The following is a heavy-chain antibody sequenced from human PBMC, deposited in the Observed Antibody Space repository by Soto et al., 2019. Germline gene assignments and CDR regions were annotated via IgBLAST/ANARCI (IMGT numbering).Heavy chain of an antibody. V-gene: IGHV1-46*01. D-gene: IGHD2-15*01. CDR1: GYTFTSYY. Sequence: QVQLVQSGAEVKKTGASVKVSCKASGYTFTSYYMHWVRQAPGRGLEWMGIINPNGGDTSYVQKFQGRVTVTRDTSTSTVYMELSSLRSEDTAVYYCALGGLDFWGQGTMVPVSS. CDR2: INPNGGDT. CDR3: ALGGLDF. J-gene: IGHJ3*01.